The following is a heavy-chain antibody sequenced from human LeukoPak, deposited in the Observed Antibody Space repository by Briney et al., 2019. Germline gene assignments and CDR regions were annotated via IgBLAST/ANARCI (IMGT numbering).Heavy chain of an antibody. CDR1: GFTFDDYA. Sequence: SLRLSCAASGFTFDDYAMHWVRQAPGKGLEWVSGISWNSGSIGYADSVKGRFTISRDNAKNSLYLQMNSLRAEDTAVYYCARVEWELIPFDYWGQGTLVTVSS. D-gene: IGHD1-26*01. V-gene: IGHV3-9*01. CDR2: ISWNSGSI. CDR3: ARVEWELIPFDY. J-gene: IGHJ4*02.